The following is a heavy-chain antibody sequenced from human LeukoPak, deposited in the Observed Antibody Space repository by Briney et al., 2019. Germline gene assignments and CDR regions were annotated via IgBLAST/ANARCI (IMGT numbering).Heavy chain of an antibody. CDR3: ARIATSRFVSTTWFDP. CDR1: GGTFSSYA. Sequence: SVKVSCKASGGTFSSYAISWVRQAPGQGLEWMGRIIPILGIANYAQKFQGRVTITADKSTSTAYMELSSLRSEDAAVYYCARIATSRFVSTTWFDPWGQGTLVTVSS. CDR2: IIPILGIA. D-gene: IGHD1-1*01. V-gene: IGHV1-69*04. J-gene: IGHJ5*02.